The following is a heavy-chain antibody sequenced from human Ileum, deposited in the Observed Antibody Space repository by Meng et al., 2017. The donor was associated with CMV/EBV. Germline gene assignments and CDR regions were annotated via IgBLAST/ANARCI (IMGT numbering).Heavy chain of an antibody. V-gene: IGHV4-59*01. D-gene: IGHD6-19*01. CDR3: ARRAYSSGFYYFDF. CDR1: GGSISSYY. Sequence: SETLSLTCTVSGGSISSYYWSWIRQSPGKGLDWIGYIYYTGTGDYNPSLQSRVTMSIDTSKNQFSLNLHSVTAADTGIYYCARRAYSSGFYYFDFWGQGTLVTVSS. CDR2: IYYTGTG. J-gene: IGHJ4*02.